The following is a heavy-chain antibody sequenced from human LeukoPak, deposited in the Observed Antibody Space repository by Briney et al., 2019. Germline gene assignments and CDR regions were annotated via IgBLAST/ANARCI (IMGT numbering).Heavy chain of an antibody. D-gene: IGHD6-13*01. CDR1: GGSISSYY. CDR2: IYYSGST. V-gene: IGHV4-39*01. J-gene: IGHJ5*02. CDR3: ARQKGSSWYRPDWFDP. Sequence: TSETLSLTCTVSGGSISSYYWGWIRQPPGKGLEWIGSIYYSGSTYYNPSLKSRVTISVDTSKNQFSLKLSSVTAADTAMYYCARQKGSSWYRPDWFDPWGQGTLVTVSS.